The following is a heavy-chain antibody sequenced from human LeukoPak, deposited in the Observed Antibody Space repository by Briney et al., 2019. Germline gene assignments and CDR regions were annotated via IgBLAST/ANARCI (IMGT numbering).Heavy chain of an antibody. D-gene: IGHD6-19*01. V-gene: IGHV3-21*01. CDR1: GFTFSSYS. CDR2: ISSSSSYI. J-gene: IGHJ1*01. CDR3: VKDREMGSGWAYFQH. Sequence: PGGSLRLSCAASGFTFSSYSMNWVRQAPGKGLEWVSSISSSSSYIYYADSVKGRFTISRDNAKNSLYLQMSSLRPEDTAVYYCVKDREMGSGWAYFQHWGQGTLVTVSS.